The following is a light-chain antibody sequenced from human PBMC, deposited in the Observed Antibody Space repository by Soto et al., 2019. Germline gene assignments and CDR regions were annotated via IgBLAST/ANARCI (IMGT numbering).Light chain of an antibody. V-gene: IGKV1-39*01. CDR3: QQYNSYSQK. CDR2: AAS. CDR1: QSISSY. Sequence: DIQMTQSPSSLSASVGDRVTITCRASQSISSYLNWYQQKPGKAPKLLIYAASSLQSGVPSRFSGSGSGTDFTLTISSLQPEDFATYYCQQYNSYSQKFGPGTKV. J-gene: IGKJ1*01.